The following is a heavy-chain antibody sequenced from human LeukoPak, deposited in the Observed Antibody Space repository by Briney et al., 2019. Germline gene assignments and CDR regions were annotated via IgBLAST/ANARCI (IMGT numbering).Heavy chain of an antibody. D-gene: IGHD2-2*01. CDR2: ISYDGSNK. J-gene: IGHJ5*02. CDR1: GFTFSSYG. V-gene: IGHV3-30*03. Sequence: PGRSLRLSCAASGFTFSSYGMHWVRQAPGKGLEWVAVISYDGSNKYYADSVKGRFTISRDNSKNTLYLQMNSLRAEDTAVYYCARDGIVVVPAARYNWFDPWGQGTLVTVSS. CDR3: ARDGIVVVPAARYNWFDP.